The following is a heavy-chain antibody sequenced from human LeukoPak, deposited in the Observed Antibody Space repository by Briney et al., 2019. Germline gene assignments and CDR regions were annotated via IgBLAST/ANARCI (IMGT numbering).Heavy chain of an antibody. CDR1: GFTFSNAW. J-gene: IGHJ4*02. D-gene: IGHD3-3*01. CDR3: TTSSGSGYLDLHF. CDR2: IRSRTDGGTT. V-gene: IGHV3-15*01. Sequence: PGGSLRLSCAASGFTFSNAWMSWVRQAPGKGLEWVGRIRSRTDGGTTDYSAPVKGRFTISRDDSKTTLYLQMNSLKTEDTAVYYCTTSSGSGYLDLHFWGQGTLVTVSS.